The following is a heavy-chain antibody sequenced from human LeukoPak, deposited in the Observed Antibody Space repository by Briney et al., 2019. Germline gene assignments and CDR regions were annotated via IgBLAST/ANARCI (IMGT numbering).Heavy chain of an antibody. D-gene: IGHD3-22*01. J-gene: IGHJ5*02. CDR3: ARVTMIVVVNWFDP. Sequence: SSETLSLTCTVSGGSISIYYWSWIRQPPGKGLEWIGEINHSGSTNYNPSLKSRVTISVDTSKNQFSLKLGSVTAADTAVYYCARVTMIVVVNWFDPWGQGTLVTVSS. CDR2: INHSGST. V-gene: IGHV4-34*01. CDR1: GGSISIYY.